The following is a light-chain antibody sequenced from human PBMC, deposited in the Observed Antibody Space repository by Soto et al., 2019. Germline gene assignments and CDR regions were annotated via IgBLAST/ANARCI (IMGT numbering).Light chain of an antibody. CDR3: QQYGSSPPIT. J-gene: IGKJ5*01. CDR1: QSVSSSY. Sequence: EIVLTQSPGTLSLSPGERATLSYRASQSVSSSYLAWYRQKPGQAPRLLIYGASSRATGIPDRFSGSGSGTDFTLTISRLEPEDFAVYYCQQYGSSPPITFGQGTRLEIK. CDR2: GAS. V-gene: IGKV3-20*01.